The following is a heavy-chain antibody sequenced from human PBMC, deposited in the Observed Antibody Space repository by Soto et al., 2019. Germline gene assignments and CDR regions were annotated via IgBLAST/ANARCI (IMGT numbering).Heavy chain of an antibody. CDR1: GFTFSRSS. CDR3: ARHRQWSPLLVREYYFDY. D-gene: IGHD3-10*01. Sequence: GGSLRLSCAASGFTFSRSSMDWVRQAPGKGLEWVGNIKQDGSENCYGDSVKGRFTISSDNAKNSVYLQMTSLRAEETAVYYCARHRQWSPLLVREYYFDYRGQGTLVTVSS. J-gene: IGHJ4*02. V-gene: IGHV3-7*04. CDR2: IKQDGSEN.